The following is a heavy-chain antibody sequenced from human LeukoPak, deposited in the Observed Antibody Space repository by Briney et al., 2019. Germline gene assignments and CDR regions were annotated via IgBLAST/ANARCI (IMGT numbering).Heavy chain of an antibody. CDR3: ASPGIVAPGTDRGFVY. D-gene: IGHD6-13*01. J-gene: IGHJ4*02. V-gene: IGHV4-59*01. Sequence: SETLSLTCTVFGASISSYLWRSIRQPPGQGMEWIGFIYYSGSTNYNPSLKSRVTTSVDTSKNQFSLRLSSVTAADTAVYYCASPGIVAPGTDRGFVYWGQGTLVTVSS. CDR1: GASISSYL. CDR2: IYYSGST.